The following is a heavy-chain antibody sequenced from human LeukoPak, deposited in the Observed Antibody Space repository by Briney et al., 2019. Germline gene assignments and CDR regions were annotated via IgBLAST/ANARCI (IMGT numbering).Heavy chain of an antibody. CDR1: AYSISSAYY. D-gene: IGHD3-10*01. J-gene: IGHJ4*02. Sequence: SETLSLTCTVSAYSISSAYYWGWIRQPPGKGLEWIGSIYHSGSTYYNPSLKSRVTISVDTSKNQFSLKLSSVTAADTAVYYCARAVGGIFRFGELPYYFDYWGQGTLVTVSS. CDR2: IYHSGST. CDR3: ARAVGGIFRFGELPYYFDY. V-gene: IGHV4-38-2*02.